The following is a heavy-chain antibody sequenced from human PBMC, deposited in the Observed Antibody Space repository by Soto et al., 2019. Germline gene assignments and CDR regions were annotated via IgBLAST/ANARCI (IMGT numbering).Heavy chain of an antibody. CDR2: IHYSGTT. Sequence: PSETLSLTCTVSGGSIRNYFWTWIRQPPGKGREWIGYIHYSGTTSFFPSYNPSLRSRVTISEDTSKNQFSLKLLSVTPADTAVYFCAAGEASSRNLAPYYLDFWGQGTLVTVSS. CDR3: AAGEASSRNLAPYYLDF. D-gene: IGHD6-13*01. J-gene: IGHJ4*02. CDR1: GGSIRNYF. V-gene: IGHV4-59*01.